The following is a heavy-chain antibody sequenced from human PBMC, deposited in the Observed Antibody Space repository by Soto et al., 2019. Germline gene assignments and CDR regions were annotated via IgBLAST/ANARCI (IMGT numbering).Heavy chain of an antibody. V-gene: IGHV3-30-3*01. J-gene: IGHJ4*02. CDR2: ISYDGDNQ. CDR3: ARGPITQTSFIDH. CDR1: GFTVSSYP. D-gene: IGHD1-20*01. Sequence: VGSLRLSCAPSGFTVSSYPMNWVRQAPVEGLEWVTVISYDGDNQYYADSVKGRFTISRDNSKDTLYLQMHSLRSDDTAVYFCARGPITQTSFIDHWGQGTLVTVSS.